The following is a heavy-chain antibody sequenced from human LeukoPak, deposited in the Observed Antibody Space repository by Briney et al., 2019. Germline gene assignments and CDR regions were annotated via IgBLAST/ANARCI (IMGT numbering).Heavy chain of an antibody. V-gene: IGHV1-2*02. CDR2: INPNSGGT. Sequence: ASVKVSCKASGYTFTGYYMHWVRRAPGQGLEWMGWINPNSGGTNYAQKFQGRVTMTRDTSISTAYMELSRLRSDDTAVYYCARGGLLRFLEWLLSFDYWGQGTLVTVSS. CDR3: ARGGLLRFLEWLLSFDY. D-gene: IGHD3-3*01. CDR1: GYTFTGYY. J-gene: IGHJ4*02.